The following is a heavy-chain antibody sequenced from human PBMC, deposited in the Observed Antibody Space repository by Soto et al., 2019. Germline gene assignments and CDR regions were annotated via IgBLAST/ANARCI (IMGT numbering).Heavy chain of an antibody. CDR1: GFTFSSYG. D-gene: IGHD3-9*01. V-gene: IGHV3-33*01. CDR2: IWYDGSNK. Sequence: PGGSLRLSCAASGFTFSSYGMHWVRQAPGKGLEWVAVIWYDGSNKYYADSVKGRFTISRDNSKNTLYLQMNSLRAEDTAVYYCARDRWYYDILTGYREFDPWGQGTLVTVSS. J-gene: IGHJ5*02. CDR3: ARDRWYYDILTGYREFDP.